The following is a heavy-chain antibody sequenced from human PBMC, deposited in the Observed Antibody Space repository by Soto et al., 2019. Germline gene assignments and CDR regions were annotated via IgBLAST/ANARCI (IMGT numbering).Heavy chain of an antibody. D-gene: IGHD5-12*01. CDR3: ARGLRWLHSDY. CDR2: IIPIFGTT. V-gene: IGHV1-69*05. J-gene: IGHJ4*02. Sequence: SVKVSCKASGGTFSSYAISWVRQAPGQGLEWMGGIIPIFGTTNYAQKFQGRVTITRDTSASTAYMELSSLRSEDTAVYYCARGLRWLHSDYWGQGTLVTVS. CDR1: GGTFSSYA.